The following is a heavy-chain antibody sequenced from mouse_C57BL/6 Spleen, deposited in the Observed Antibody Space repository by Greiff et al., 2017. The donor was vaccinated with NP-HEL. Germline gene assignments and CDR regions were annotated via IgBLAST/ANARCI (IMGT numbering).Heavy chain of an antibody. V-gene: IGHV5-17*01. D-gene: IGHD1-1*01. CDR1: GFTFSDYG. CDR2: ISSGSSTI. Sequence: EVKVVESGGGLVKPGGSLKLSCAASGFTFSDYGMHWVRQAPEKGLEWVAYISSGSSTIYYADTVKGRFTISRDNAKNTLFLQMTSLRSEDTAMYYCARDTTVRFAYWGQGTLVTVSA. CDR3: ARDTTVRFAY. J-gene: IGHJ3*01.